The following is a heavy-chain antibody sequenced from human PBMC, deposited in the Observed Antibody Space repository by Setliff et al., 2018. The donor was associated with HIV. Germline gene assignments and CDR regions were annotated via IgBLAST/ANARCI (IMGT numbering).Heavy chain of an antibody. CDR2: IIPIFGTA. V-gene: IGHV1-69*13. CDR3: ARSKVNYDILTGYPDAFYI. Sequence: GASVKVSCKASGGTFSSYAISWVRQAPGQGLEWMGGIIPIFGTANYAQKFQGRVTTTADESTSTAYMELSSLRSEDTAVYYCARSKVNYDILTGYPDAFYIWGQGTMVTVSS. CDR1: GGTFSSYA. D-gene: IGHD3-9*01. J-gene: IGHJ3*02.